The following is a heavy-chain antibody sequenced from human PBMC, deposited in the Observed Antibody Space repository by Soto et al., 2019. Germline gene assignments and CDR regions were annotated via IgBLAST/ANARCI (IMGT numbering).Heavy chain of an antibody. J-gene: IGHJ4*02. CDR2: INHSGST. D-gene: IGHD3-16*02. V-gene: IGHV4-34*01. Sequence: SETLSLTCAVYGGSFSGYYWSWIRQPPGKGLEWIGEINHSGSTNYNPSLKSRVTISVDTSKNQFSLKLSSVTAADTAVYYCAREMITFGGVIGTFDYWGQGTLVTAPQ. CDR3: AREMITFGGVIGTFDY. CDR1: GGSFSGYY.